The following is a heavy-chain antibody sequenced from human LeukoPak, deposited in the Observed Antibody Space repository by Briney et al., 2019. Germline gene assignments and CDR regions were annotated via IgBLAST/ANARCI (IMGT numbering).Heavy chain of an antibody. CDR3: ARGSDSNFGARDGFDY. CDR2: IRGKAYGETT. J-gene: IGHJ4*02. CDR1: GFGFSDYA. V-gene: IGHV3-49*04. Sequence: GGSLRLSCSVSGFGFSDYAMNWVRQAPGKGLEWVAFIRGKAYGETTDYAASVKGRFSNSRDEFDTIAYLQMNSLKTEDTAVYYCARGSDSNFGARDGFDYWGQGTLVTVSS. D-gene: IGHD3-16*01.